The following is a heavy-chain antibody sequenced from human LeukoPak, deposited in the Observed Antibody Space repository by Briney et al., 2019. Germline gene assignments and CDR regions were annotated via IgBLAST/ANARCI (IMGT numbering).Heavy chain of an antibody. CDR2: INHSGST. Sequence: SETLSLTCAVYGGSFSGYYWSWIRQPPGKGLEWIGEINHSGSTNYNPSLKSRVTISVDTSKNRFSLELSSVTAADTAVYYCATGIAAAGTEFDYWGQGTLVTVSS. CDR1: GGSFSGYY. V-gene: IGHV4-34*01. CDR3: ATGIAAAGTEFDY. J-gene: IGHJ4*02. D-gene: IGHD6-13*01.